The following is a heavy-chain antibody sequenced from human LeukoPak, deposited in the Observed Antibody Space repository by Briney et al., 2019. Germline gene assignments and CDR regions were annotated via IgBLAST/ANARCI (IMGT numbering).Heavy chain of an antibody. CDR3: AKEGGHSSSFTQKTSGYYFDY. Sequence: GASVTVSCTASGYTFTVYYMHGVRQAPGQGLEWVGWIHPNRGGTNYAQKFRGRVTMTRDTSITTAYMEFSRLRSDDTAVYYCAKEGGHSSSFTQKTSGYYFDYWGQGTLVTVSS. J-gene: IGHJ4*02. V-gene: IGHV1-2*02. CDR1: GYTFTVYY. D-gene: IGHD6-6*01. CDR2: IHPNRGGT.